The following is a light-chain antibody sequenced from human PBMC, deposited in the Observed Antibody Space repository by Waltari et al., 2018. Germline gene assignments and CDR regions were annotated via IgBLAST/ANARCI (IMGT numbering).Light chain of an antibody. CDR1: QSVLYSSDNRNY. CDR2: LAS. J-gene: IGKJ4*01. V-gene: IGKV4-1*01. CDR3: QQYYITPLS. Sequence: DIVMTQSPDSLAVSLGERATIHCKSSQSVLYSSDNRNYLAWYQQKPGQPPNLLIYLASTRESGVPDRFSGSGSGTDFTLTISSLQAEDVAVYYCQQYYITPLSFGGGTKVEIK.